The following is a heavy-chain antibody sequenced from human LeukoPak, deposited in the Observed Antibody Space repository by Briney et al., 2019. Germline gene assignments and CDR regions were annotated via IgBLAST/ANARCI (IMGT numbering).Heavy chain of an antibody. CDR3: AKSYDSSGYYLDYYYGMDV. D-gene: IGHD3-22*01. Sequence: PGRSLRLSCAASGFTFSRYGMHWARQAPGKGLEWVAVISYDGSNKYYADSVKGRFTISRDNSKNTLYLQMNSLRAEDTAVYYCAKSYDSSGYYLDYYYGMDVWGQGTTVTVSS. CDR2: ISYDGSNK. J-gene: IGHJ6*02. CDR1: GFTFSRYG. V-gene: IGHV3-30*18.